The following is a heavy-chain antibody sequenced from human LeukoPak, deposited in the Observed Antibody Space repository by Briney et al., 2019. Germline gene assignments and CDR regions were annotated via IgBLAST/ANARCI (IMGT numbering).Heavy chain of an antibody. CDR3: AKCVVVVPAASLHYYMDV. D-gene: IGHD2-2*01. Sequence: PGGSLRLSCEGSGFTFSSYWMSWVRQAPGKGLEWVANIKQDGSEKYYVDSVKGRFTISRDNSKNTLYLQMNSLRAEDTAVYYCAKCVVVVPAASLHYYMDVWGKGTTVTVSS. CDR1: GFTFSSYW. J-gene: IGHJ6*03. CDR2: IKQDGSEK. V-gene: IGHV3-7*03.